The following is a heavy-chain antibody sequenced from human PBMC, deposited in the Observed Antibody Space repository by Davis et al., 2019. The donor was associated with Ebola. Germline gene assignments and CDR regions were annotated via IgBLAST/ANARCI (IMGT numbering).Heavy chain of an antibody. Sequence: GSLRLSCTVSGGSISSYYWSWIRQPPGKGLEWIGYIYYSGSTNYNPSLKSRVTISVDTSKNQFSLKLSSVTAADTAVYYCARNYYYGMDVWGQGTTVTVSS. V-gene: IGHV4-59*12. J-gene: IGHJ6*02. CDR2: IYYSGST. CDR3: ARNYYYGMDV. CDR1: GGSISSYY.